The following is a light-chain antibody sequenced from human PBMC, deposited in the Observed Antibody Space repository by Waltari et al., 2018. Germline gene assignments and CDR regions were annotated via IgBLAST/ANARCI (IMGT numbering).Light chain of an antibody. CDR3: QQYYSKRT. CDR2: WAS. J-gene: IGKJ1*01. CDR1: QSVLYSSNDKNY. V-gene: IGKV4-1*01. Sequence: DIVMTQSPDSLAVSLGERATINCKSSQSVLYSSNDKNYLAWYQQKPGQPPKLLIYWASTRQSGVPDRFSGSGSGTDFTLTISSLQAEDVAVYYCQQYYSKRTFG.